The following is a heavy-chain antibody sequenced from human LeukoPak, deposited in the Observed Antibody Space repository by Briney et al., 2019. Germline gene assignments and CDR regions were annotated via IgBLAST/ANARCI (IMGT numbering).Heavy chain of an antibody. J-gene: IGHJ4*02. Sequence: GGSLRLSCAASGFTFSSYAMHWVRQAPGKGLEYVSAISSNGGSTYYANSVKGRFTISRDNAKNSLYLQMNSLRAEDTAVYYCARQCYDSVWGSYRYALDYWGQGTLVTVSS. CDR1: GFTFSSYA. D-gene: IGHD3-16*02. CDR3: ARQCYDSVWGSYRYALDY. V-gene: IGHV3-64*01. CDR2: ISSNGGST.